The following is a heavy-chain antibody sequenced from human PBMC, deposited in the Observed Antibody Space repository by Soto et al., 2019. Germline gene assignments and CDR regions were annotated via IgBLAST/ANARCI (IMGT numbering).Heavy chain of an antibody. Sequence: KTSETLSLTCAVYGGSFSGYYWSWIRQPPGKGLEWIGEINHSGSTNYNPSLKSRVTISVNTSKNQFSLKLRSVTATDTPASYCGRGRSIVVVPAASVPFGMDVWGQGTTVTVSS. CDR2: INHSGST. D-gene: IGHD2-2*01. V-gene: IGHV4-34*01. CDR1: GGSFSGYY. J-gene: IGHJ6*02. CDR3: GRGRSIVVVPAASVPFGMDV.